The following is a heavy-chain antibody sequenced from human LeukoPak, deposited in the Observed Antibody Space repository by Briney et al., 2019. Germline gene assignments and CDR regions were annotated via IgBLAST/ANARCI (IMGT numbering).Heavy chain of an antibody. J-gene: IGHJ3*02. CDR2: IYYSGST. CDR3: ATAWPDYYDSSGYPPDAFDI. D-gene: IGHD3-22*01. Sequence: SQTLSLTCTVSGGSISSGDYYWSWIRQPPGKGLEWIGYIYYSGSTYYNPSLKSRVTISVDTSKNQFSLKPSSVTAADTAVYYCATAWPDYYDSSGYPPDAFDIWGQGTMVTVSS. CDR1: GGSISSGDYY. V-gene: IGHV4-30-4*01.